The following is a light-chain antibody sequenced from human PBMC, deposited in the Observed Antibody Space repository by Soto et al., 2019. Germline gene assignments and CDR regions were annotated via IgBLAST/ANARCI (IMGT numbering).Light chain of an antibody. CDR2: DAS. J-gene: IGKJ1*01. CDR3: QQYNRYPRT. Sequence: DIQMTQSPSSVSASLGDRVTITCRASQGISSWLAWYQQKPGKAPKLLIYDASTLQNGVPATFSGRGSGTEFTLTITSLQPEDFATYYCQQYNRYPRTFGQGTKVDIK. V-gene: IGKV1-12*01. CDR1: QGISSW.